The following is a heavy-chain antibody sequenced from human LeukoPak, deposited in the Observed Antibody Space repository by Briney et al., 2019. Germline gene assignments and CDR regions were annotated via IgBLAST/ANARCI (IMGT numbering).Heavy chain of an antibody. CDR1: GGSFSGYY. CDR3: ARTYYYGYDCDYYYLDV. J-gene: IGHJ6*03. Sequence: SETLSLTCAVYGGSFSGYYWSWSRHPPREGLWWIGEINLSVSTNYNPSLKTPVTRSVDTSRNQISLRLSSVTAADTAVYYCARTYYYGYDCDYYYLDVWGKGTTVTVSS. V-gene: IGHV4-34*01. CDR2: INLSVST. D-gene: IGHD3-10*01.